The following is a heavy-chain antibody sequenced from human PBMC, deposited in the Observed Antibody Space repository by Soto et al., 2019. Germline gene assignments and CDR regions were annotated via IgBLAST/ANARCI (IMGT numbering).Heavy chain of an antibody. CDR2: TIPIFSTT. Sequence: SVKVSCKAFGGTFISYAFSWVRQAPGQGLEWMGGTIPIFSTTHYAQNFQGRVTITADGSTSTAYMELSSLRSEDTAVYYCAAAVWRGYSEYYYGMDVWGLGTTVTV. D-gene: IGHD3-3*01. J-gene: IGHJ6*02. V-gene: IGHV1-69*13. CDR1: GGTFISYA. CDR3: AAAVWRGYSEYYYGMDV.